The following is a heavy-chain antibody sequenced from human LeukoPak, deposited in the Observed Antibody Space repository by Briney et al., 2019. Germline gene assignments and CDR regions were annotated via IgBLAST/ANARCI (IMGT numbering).Heavy chain of an antibody. CDR3: YPHYYGSGSLSWLDP. J-gene: IGHJ5*02. D-gene: IGHD3-10*01. V-gene: IGHV3-21*01. CDR1: GFIFSSYS. CDR2: ISSSSDYI. Sequence: GGSLRLSCAASGFIFSSYSMNWVRQAPGKGLEWVSSISSSSDYIYYADSVKGRFTISRDNAKNSLYLKMNSLGVEDTAVYYGYPHYYGSGSLSWLDPWGQGTLVTVSS.